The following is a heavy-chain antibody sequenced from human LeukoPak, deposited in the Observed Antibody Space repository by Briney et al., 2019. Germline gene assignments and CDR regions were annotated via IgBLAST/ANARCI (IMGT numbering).Heavy chain of an antibody. CDR3: ARVGLSPEPRLWFDP. J-gene: IGHJ5*02. CDR2: IYHSGST. Sequence: SETLSLTCAVSGGSISSGGYSWSWIRQPPGKGLEWIGYIYHSGSTYYNPSLKSRVTISVDRSKNQFSLKLSSVTAADTAVYYCARVGLSPEPRLWFDPWGQGTLVTVSS. D-gene: IGHD2-15*01. CDR1: GGSISSGGYS. V-gene: IGHV4-30-2*01.